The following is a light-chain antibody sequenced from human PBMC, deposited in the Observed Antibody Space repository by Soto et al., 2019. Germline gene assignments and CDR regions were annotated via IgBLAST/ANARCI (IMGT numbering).Light chain of an antibody. V-gene: IGKV1-33*01. J-gene: IGKJ4*01. Sequence: DIQMTQSPSSLSASVGDGVTIACQASQDISKYLNWYQFRPGQAPKLLIYDASNLETGVPSRFRGSGSGTHFTLTIISLQPEDVATYYCQQYDNLLALTFGGGTKVQIK. CDR3: QQYDNLLALT. CDR1: QDISKY. CDR2: DAS.